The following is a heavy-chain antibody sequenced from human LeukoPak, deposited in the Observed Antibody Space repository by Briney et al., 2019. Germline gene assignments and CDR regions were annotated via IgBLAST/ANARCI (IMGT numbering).Heavy chain of an antibody. CDR1: GFTFSSYW. D-gene: IGHD4-23*01. CDR3: ARSAYPGNSVIED. Sequence: PGGSLRLSCVASGFTFSSYWMHWVRQVPGKGLVWVSRINSDGRSTNYADSVKGRFTISRDNAKNTLYLQMNSLRAEDTAVYYCARSAYPGNSVIEDWGRGTLVTVSS. V-gene: IGHV3-74*01. J-gene: IGHJ4*02. CDR2: INSDGRST.